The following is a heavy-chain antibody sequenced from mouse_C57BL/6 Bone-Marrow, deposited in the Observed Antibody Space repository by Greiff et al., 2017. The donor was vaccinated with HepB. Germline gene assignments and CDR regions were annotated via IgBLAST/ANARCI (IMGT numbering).Heavy chain of an antibody. CDR3: AKRGIGGTGAMDY. Sequence: ESGPGLVKPSQSLSLTCSVTGYSITSGYYWNWIRQFPGNKLEWMGYISYDGSNNYNPSLKNRISITRDTSKNQFFLKLNSVTTEDTATYYGAKRGIGGTGAMDYWGQGTSVTVSS. D-gene: IGHD2-14*01. V-gene: IGHV3-6*01. CDR1: GYSITSGYY. J-gene: IGHJ4*01. CDR2: ISYDGSN.